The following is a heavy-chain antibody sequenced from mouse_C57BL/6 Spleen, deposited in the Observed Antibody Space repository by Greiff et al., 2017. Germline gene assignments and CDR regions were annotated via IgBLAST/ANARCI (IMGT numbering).Heavy chain of an antibody. V-gene: IGHV1-15*01. CDR1: GYTFTDYE. CDR3: TRSGDSYFDY. D-gene: IGHD2-13*01. Sequence: VQLQQSGAELVRPGASVTLSCKASGYTFTDYEMHWVKQTPVHGLDWIGAIDPETGGTAYNQKFKGKAILTADKSSSTAYMELRSLTSEDSAVYYCTRSGDSYFDYWGQGTTLTVSS. J-gene: IGHJ2*01. CDR2: IDPETGGT.